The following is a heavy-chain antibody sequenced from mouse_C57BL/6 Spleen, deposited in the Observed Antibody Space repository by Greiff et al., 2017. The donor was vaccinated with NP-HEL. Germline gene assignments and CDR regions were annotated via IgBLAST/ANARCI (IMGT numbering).Heavy chain of an antibody. CDR2: IYPSDSET. J-gene: IGHJ4*01. CDR3: AREDYKGAMDY. D-gene: IGHD2-12*01. CDR1: GYTFTSYW. V-gene: IGHV1-61*01. Sequence: LQPGAELVRPGSSVKLSCKASGYTFTSYWMDWVKQRPGQGLEWIGNIYPSDSETHYNQKFKDKATLTVDKSSSTAYMQLSSLTSEDSAVYYCAREDYKGAMDYWGQGTSVTVSS.